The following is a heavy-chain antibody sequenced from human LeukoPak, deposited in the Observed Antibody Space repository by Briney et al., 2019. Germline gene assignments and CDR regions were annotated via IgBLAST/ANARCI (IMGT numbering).Heavy chain of an antibody. J-gene: IGHJ4*02. CDR1: GFTFSNYG. CDR2: ISYDGRNT. V-gene: IGHV3-30*03. CDR3: TYGEDYYVFEY. Sequence: GGSLRLSCAASGFTFSNYGMSWVRQAPGKGLEWVAVISYDGRNTHSADSVKGRFTISRDNSKNTLSLQMNSLRAEDTAVYYCTYGEDYYVFEYWGQGTLVTVSS. D-gene: IGHD1-26*01.